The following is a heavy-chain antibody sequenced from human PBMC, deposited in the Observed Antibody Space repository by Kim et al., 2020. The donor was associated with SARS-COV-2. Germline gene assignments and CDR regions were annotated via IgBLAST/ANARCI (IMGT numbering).Heavy chain of an antibody. CDR1: GSTFNDYP. CDR2: IRNKDYGQTV. D-gene: IGHD2-15*01. V-gene: IGHV3-49*03. CDR3: AGVRSYHASGNEYPY. J-gene: IGHJ4*02. Sequence: GGSLRLSCTTSGSTFNDYPVSWFRQTPGKGLEWLGFIRNKDYGQTVKYDESVKDRFTISREDSKGIAYLQMDSLKIEDTAVYYCAGVRSYHASGNEYPYWRQGTLVTVSS.